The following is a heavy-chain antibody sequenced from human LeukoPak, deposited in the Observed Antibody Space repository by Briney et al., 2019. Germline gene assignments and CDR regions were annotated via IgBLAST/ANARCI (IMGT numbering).Heavy chain of an antibody. Sequence: SETLSLTCAVSGYSISSGYYWGWIRQPPGKGLGWIGSIYHSGSTYYNPSLKSRVTISVDTSKNQFSLKLSFVTAADTAVYYCARRKSSGYYDWWGQGTLVTVSS. J-gene: IGHJ4*02. D-gene: IGHD3-22*01. CDR2: IYHSGST. CDR3: ARRKSSGYYDW. V-gene: IGHV4-38-2*01. CDR1: GYSISSGYY.